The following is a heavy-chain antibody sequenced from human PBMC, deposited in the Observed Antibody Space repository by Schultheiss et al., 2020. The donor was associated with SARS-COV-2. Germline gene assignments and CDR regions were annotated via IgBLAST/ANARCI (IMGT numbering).Heavy chain of an antibody. CDR1: GGSFSGYY. Sequence: SETLSLTCAVYGGSFSGYYCCWIRQPPGKGMEWIGSIYYSGSTYYNPSLKSRVTISVDTSKNQFYLKLSSVTAADTAVYYCARSWFGDMSWGQGTLVTVSS. CDR3: ARSWFGDMS. V-gene: IGHV4-34*01. J-gene: IGHJ4*02. D-gene: IGHD3-10*01. CDR2: IYYSGST.